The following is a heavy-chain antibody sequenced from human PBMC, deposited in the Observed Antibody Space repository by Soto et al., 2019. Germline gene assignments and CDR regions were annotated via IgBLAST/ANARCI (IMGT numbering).Heavy chain of an antibody. J-gene: IGHJ4*02. CDR2: ISSSGSTI. CDR3: PRDQALYYDSSGYYDLLN. D-gene: IGHD3-22*01. CDR1: GFTFSDYY. V-gene: IGHV3-11*01. Sequence: GGSLRLSCAASGFTFSDYYMSWIRQAPGKGLEWVSYISSSGSTIYYADSVKGRFTISRDNAKNSLYLQMNSLRAEDTAVYYCPRDQALYYDSSGYYDLLNWGQGTLVTVSS.